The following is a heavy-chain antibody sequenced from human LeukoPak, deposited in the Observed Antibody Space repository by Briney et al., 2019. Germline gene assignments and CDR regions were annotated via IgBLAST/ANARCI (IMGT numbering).Heavy chain of an antibody. V-gene: IGHV3-9*01. CDR3: AKDIAYGGNPEYFQH. CDR2: ISWNSGSI. J-gene: IGHJ1*01. CDR1: GFTFDDYA. D-gene: IGHD4-23*01. Sequence: GGSLRLSCAASGFTFDDYAMHWVRHAPGKGLEWVSGISWNSGSICYADSVKGRFTISRDNAKNSLYLQMNSLRAEDTALYYCAKDIAYGGNPEYFQHWGQGTLVTVSS.